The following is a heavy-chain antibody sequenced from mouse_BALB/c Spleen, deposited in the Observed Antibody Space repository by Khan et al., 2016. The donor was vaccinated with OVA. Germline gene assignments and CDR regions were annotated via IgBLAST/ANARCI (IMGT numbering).Heavy chain of an antibody. CDR2: IDPETGGT. CDR1: GYTFTDYE. J-gene: IGHJ1*01. Sequence: QVQLKQSGAELVRPGASVTLSCKASGYTFTDYEMHWVKQTPVHGLEWIGAIDPETGGTAYNQKFKGKATLTADKSSSTAYMELRSLTSEDSVVYYCTRDGSSYGWYFDVWGAGTTVTVSS. V-gene: IGHV1-15*01. D-gene: IGHD1-1*01. CDR3: TRDGSSYGWYFDV.